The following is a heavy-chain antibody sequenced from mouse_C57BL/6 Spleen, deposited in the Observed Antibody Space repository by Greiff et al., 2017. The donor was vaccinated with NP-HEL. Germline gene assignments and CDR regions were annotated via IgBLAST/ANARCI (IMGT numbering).Heavy chain of an antibody. CDR3: ARHYDYDRGFDY. V-gene: IGHV1-80*01. J-gene: IGHJ2*01. D-gene: IGHD2-4*01. CDR2: IYPGDGDT. CDR1: GYAFSSYW. Sequence: QVQLKQSGAELVKPGASVKISCKASGYAFSSYWMNWVKQRPGKGLEWIGQIYPGDGDTNYNGKFKGKATLTADKSSSTAYMQLSSLTSEDSAVYFCARHYDYDRGFDYWGQGTTLTVSS.